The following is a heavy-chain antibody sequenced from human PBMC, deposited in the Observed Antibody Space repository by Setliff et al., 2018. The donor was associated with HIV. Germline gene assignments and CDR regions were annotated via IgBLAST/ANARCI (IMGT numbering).Heavy chain of an antibody. CDR2: IWYDGTNK. J-gene: IGHJ4*02. CDR1: GFPFSTYG. Sequence: GGSLRLSCTTSGFPFSTYGMHWVRQAPGKGLEAVAVIWYDGTNKRYGASVRGRFTISRDNSKSTLFLHMNTLRAEDTAVYYCATDQQWLAQGWGGPHYWGQGTLVTVSS. CDR3: ATDQQWLAQGWGGPHY. D-gene: IGHD6-19*01. V-gene: IGHV3-33*01.